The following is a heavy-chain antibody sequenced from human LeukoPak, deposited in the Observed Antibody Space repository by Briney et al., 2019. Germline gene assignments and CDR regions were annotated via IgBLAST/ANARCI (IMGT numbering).Heavy chain of an antibody. V-gene: IGHV3-23*01. J-gene: IGHJ4*02. Sequence: GGSLRLSCAASGFAFSSYAMSWVRQAPGKGLEWVSAISGSGGSTYYADSVKGRFTISRDNSKNTLYLQMNSLRAEDTAVYYCAKDEGCMIVVGVFDYWGQGTLVTVSS. CDR2: ISGSGGST. D-gene: IGHD3-22*01. CDR1: GFAFSSYA. CDR3: AKDEGCMIVVGVFDY.